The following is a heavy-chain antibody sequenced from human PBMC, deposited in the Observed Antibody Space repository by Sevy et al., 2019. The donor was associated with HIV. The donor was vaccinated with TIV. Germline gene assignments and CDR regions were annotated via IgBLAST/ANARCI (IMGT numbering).Heavy chain of an antibody. J-gene: IGHJ4*02. V-gene: IGHV4-61*01. Sequence: SETLSLTCTVSGGSVSSGSYYWSWIRQPPGKGLEWIGYIYYSGSTNYNPSLKSRVTISVDTSKNQFSLKLSSVTAADTAVYYCARTYYYDSSGSDYLAYWGQGTLVTVSS. CDR2: IYYSGST. CDR1: GGSVSSGSYY. CDR3: ARTYYYDSSGSDYLAY. D-gene: IGHD3-22*01.